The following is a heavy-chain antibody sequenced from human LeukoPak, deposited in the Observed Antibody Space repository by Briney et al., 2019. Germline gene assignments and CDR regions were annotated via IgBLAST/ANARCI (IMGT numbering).Heavy chain of an antibody. Sequence: GGSLRLSCAASGFTFSSYAMIWVRQAPGKGLEWVSTISGSGGTTYYADSVKGRFTISRDNSTNTLYLQMSSLRADDTAVYYCAKDLLSSGLIDYWGQGTLVTVSS. CDR1: GFTFSSYA. CDR2: ISGSGGTT. CDR3: AKDLLSSGLIDY. D-gene: IGHD2-2*01. J-gene: IGHJ4*02. V-gene: IGHV3-23*01.